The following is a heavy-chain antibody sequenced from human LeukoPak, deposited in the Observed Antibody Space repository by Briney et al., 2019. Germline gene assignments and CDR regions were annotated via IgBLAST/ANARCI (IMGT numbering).Heavy chain of an antibody. D-gene: IGHD3-10*01. J-gene: IGHJ4*02. CDR2: ISAYNGNT. Sequence: ASVKVSCKASGYTFTRYGISWVRQAPGQGLEWMGWISAYNGNTNYAQKLQGRVTMTTDTSTSTAYMELRSLRSDDTAVYYCARDITRITMVRGVMARPNFDYWGQGTLVTVSS. V-gene: IGHV1-18*01. CDR3: ARDITRITMVRGVMARPNFDY. CDR1: GYTFTRYG.